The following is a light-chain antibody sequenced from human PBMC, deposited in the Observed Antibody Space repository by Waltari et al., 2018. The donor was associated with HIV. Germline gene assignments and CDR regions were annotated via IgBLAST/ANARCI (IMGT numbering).Light chain of an antibody. J-gene: IGLJ3*02. CDR3: NSYAGSNNWV. V-gene: IGLV2-8*01. CDR2: EVS. Sequence: QSALPQPPPAAGSPGQSVATSCTGTSSDVGGCNNVSWYQQHPGKAPKLMIYEVSKGPSWVPDRFSGSKSGNTASLPVSGLQAEDEADYYCNSYAGSNNWVFGGGTKLTVL. CDR1: SSDVGGCNN.